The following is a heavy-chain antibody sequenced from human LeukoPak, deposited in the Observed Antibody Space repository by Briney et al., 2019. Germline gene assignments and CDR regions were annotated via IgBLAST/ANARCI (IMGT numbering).Heavy chain of an antibody. V-gene: IGHV3-11*01. D-gene: IGHD3-10*01. CDR3: ARGKYYGSGSYFDP. CDR1: GFKFSDYY. Sequence: GGSLRLSCAASGFKFSDYYMSWIRQAPGKGLEWLSYISSSGNVTYYADSVKGRFTISRDNAKNSLYLQMNSLRAEDTAVYYCARGKYYGSGSYFDPWGQGTLVTVSS. J-gene: IGHJ5*02. CDR2: ISSSGNVT.